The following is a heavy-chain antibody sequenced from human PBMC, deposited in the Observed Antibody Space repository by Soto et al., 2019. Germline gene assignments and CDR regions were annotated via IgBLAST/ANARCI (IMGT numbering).Heavy chain of an antibody. CDR3: AYTDDWKNAFDI. CDR2: IEWDDDK. Sequence: QITLKESGPTLVKPTQTLTLTCTFSGFSLSTSGVGVGWIRQPPGKALEWLALIEWDDDKRYSPSLRSGLTITKDSSKNQVVLTMTNMDPVDTATYYCAYTDDWKNAFDIWGQGTMVTVSS. V-gene: IGHV2-5*02. CDR1: GFSLSTSGVG. D-gene: IGHD1-1*01. J-gene: IGHJ3*02.